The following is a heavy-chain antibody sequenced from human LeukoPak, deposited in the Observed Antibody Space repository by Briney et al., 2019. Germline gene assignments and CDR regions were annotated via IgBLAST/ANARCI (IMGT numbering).Heavy chain of an antibody. V-gene: IGHV3-30*02. Sequence: PGGSLRLSCAASGFTFSSYGMHWVRQAPGKGLEWVAFIRYDGSNKYYADSVKGRFTISRDNSKNTLYLQMNSLRAEDTAVYYCAKDKGIAARFSLDYWGQGTLVTVSS. CDR2: IRYDGSNK. J-gene: IGHJ4*02. CDR3: AKDKGIAARFSLDY. CDR1: GFTFSSYG. D-gene: IGHD6-6*01.